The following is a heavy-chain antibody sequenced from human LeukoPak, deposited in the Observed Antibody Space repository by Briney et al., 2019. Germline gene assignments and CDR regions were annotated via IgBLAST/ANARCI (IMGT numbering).Heavy chain of an antibody. D-gene: IGHD2-2*01. Sequence: SETLSLTCAVYGGSFCGYYWSWIRQPPGKGLEWIGEINHSGSTNYNPSLKSRVTISVDTSKNQFSPKLSSVTAADTAVYYCARYRCSSTSCYGYYYYMDVWGKGTTVTVSS. V-gene: IGHV4-34*01. CDR2: INHSGST. CDR1: GGSFCGYY. CDR3: ARYRCSSTSCYGYYYYMDV. J-gene: IGHJ6*03.